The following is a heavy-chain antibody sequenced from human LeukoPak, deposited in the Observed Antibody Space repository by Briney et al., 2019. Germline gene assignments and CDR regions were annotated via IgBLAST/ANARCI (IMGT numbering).Heavy chain of an antibody. CDR2: IYHSGTT. D-gene: IGHD1-1*01. Sequence: SETLSLTCAVSGYPITSSSWWGWIRQPPGKGLEWIGYIYHSGTTYYNPSLQSRVTMSVDTSKNQFSLKLSSVTAVDTAVYYCAKAPPYKHYFDYWGQGTLVTVSS. CDR1: GYPITSSSW. CDR3: AKAPPYKHYFDY. J-gene: IGHJ4*02. V-gene: IGHV4-28*01.